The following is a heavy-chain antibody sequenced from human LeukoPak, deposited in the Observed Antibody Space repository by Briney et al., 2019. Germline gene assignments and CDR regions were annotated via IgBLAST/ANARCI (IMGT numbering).Heavy chain of an antibody. J-gene: IGHJ6*03. CDR1: GFTFSSYS. CDR3: ARHPRIAAAGFYMDV. D-gene: IGHD6-13*01. V-gene: IGHV3-21*01. CDR2: ISSSSSYI. Sequence: GGSLRLSCAASGFTFSSYSMNWVRQAPGKGLEWVSPISSSSSYIYYADSVKGRFTISRDNAKNSLYLQMNSLRAEDTAVYYCARHPRIAAAGFYMDVWGKGTTVTVSS.